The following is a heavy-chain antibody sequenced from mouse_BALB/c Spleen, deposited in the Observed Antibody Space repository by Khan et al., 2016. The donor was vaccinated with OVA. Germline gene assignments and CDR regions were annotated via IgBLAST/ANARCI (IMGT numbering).Heavy chain of an antibody. Sequence: QVHVKQSGAELVRPGASVKLSCKTSGYIFTSYWIHWVKQRSGQGLEWIARIYPGTDNTSYNEKFKDKATLTADKSSSTAYMQLSSLKSEDSDVYCYASEEDLYHFDHWGQGTTLTVSS. CDR1: GYIFTSYW. J-gene: IGHJ2*01. V-gene: IGHV1-76*01. CDR3: ASEEDLYHFDH. CDR2: IYPGTDNT.